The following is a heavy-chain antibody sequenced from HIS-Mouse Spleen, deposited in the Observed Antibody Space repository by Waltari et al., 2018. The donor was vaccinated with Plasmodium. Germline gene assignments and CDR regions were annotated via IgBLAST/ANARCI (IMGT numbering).Heavy chain of an antibody. D-gene: IGHD6-19*01. V-gene: IGHV4-34*01. Sequence: QVQLQQWGAGLLKPSETLPLTCAVYGGSFSGYYWCWVGQPPGKGLEWIGEISHIGSTSYNPYLKSRVTIAVDTSTKQFSLKLSSVTAADTAVYYCARGPGYSSGWYYFDYWGQGTLVTVSS. CDR2: ISHIGST. CDR3: ARGPGYSSGWYYFDY. J-gene: IGHJ4*02. CDR1: GGSFSGYY.